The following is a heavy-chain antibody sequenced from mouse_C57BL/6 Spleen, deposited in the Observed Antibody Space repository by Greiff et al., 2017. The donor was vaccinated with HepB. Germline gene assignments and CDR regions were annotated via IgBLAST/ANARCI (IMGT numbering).Heavy chain of an antibody. V-gene: IGHV1-22*01. D-gene: IGHD2-3*01. J-gene: IGHJ2*01. CDR1: GYTFTDYN. CDR2: INPNNGGT. Sequence: EVQLQQSGPELVKPGASVKMSCKASGYTFTDYNMHWVKQSHGKSLEWIGYINPNNGGTSYNQKFKGKATLTVNKSSRTAYMELRSLTSEDSAVYYCANGYYVSGYWGQGTTLTVSS. CDR3: ANGYYVSGY.